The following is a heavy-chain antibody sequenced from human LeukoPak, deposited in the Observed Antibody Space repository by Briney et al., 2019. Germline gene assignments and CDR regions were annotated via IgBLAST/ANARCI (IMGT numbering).Heavy chain of an antibody. Sequence: GGSLRLSCAASGFTFSSYGMHWVRQAPGKGPEWVAVISYDGSNKYYADSVKGRFTISRDNSKNTLYLQMNSLRAEDTAVYYCAKESRKYYYDSSGGIDYWGQGTLVTVSS. CDR3: AKESRKYYYDSSGGIDY. D-gene: IGHD3-22*01. J-gene: IGHJ4*02. V-gene: IGHV3-30*18. CDR1: GFTFSSYG. CDR2: ISYDGSNK.